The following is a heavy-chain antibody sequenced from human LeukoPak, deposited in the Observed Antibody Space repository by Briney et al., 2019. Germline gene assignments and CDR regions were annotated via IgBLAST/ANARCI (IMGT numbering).Heavy chain of an antibody. CDR1: GGTISSSSDY. V-gene: IGHV4-39*01. CDR2: IYYSGTT. D-gene: IGHD4-23*01. J-gene: IGHJ4*02. CDR3: ARPYGGNPGYFDY. Sequence: SETLSLTCTVSGGTISSSSDYCGWIRQPPGKGLEWIGNIYYSGTTYYNPSLKSRVTISVDTSKNQFSLKLSSVTAADTAVYYCARPYGGNPGYFDYWGQGTLVTVSS.